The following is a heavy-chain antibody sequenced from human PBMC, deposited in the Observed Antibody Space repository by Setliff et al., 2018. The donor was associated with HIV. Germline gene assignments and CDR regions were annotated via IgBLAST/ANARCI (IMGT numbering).Heavy chain of an antibody. CDR3: ARVSITYWYSIPRDYYYYMDV. CDR1: GGSISSGSYY. Sequence: SETLSLTCTVSGGSISSGSYYWGWIRQPPGKGLEWIGSIYHSGSAYYNPSLNSRVTMSVDKSRNQFSLKVSSVTAADTAVYYCARVSITYWYSIPRDYYYYMDVWGEGTTVTVSS. D-gene: IGHD2-8*02. CDR2: IYHSGSA. J-gene: IGHJ6*03. V-gene: IGHV4-39*07.